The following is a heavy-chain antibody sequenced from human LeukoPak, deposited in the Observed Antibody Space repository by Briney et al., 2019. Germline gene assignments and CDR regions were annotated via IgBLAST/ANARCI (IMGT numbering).Heavy chain of an antibody. D-gene: IGHD2-21*02. CDR1: EFTFSGYE. CDR2: ISRSGTVT. CDR3: ARYCAGDCYQGMDV. V-gene: IGHV3-48*03. J-gene: IGHJ6*02. Sequence: GGSLRLSFTASEFTFSGYEMNWVGQGPGKALKWIPYISRSGTVTIYADSVKGRFTISRENAKNALYLLMNRLGAEDAAVYYCARYCAGDCYQGMDVWGHGTTVTVSS.